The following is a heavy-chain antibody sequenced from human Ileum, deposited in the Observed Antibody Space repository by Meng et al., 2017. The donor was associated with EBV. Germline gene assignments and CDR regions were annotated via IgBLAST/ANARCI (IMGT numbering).Heavy chain of an antibody. V-gene: IGHV3-11*01. CDR3: VYSSSFH. CDR2: ISSTGSTT. D-gene: IGHD6-13*01. CDR1: GFTFSNYY. J-gene: IGHJ4*02. Sequence: QVQLVAAGGGLVKPGGSLRLSCAASGFTFSNYYMNWIRQAPGKGLEWVSFISSTGSTTYYADSVKGRFTVSRDNAKNSLFLQMHSLRAEDMAVYYCVYSSSFHWGQGTLVTVSS.